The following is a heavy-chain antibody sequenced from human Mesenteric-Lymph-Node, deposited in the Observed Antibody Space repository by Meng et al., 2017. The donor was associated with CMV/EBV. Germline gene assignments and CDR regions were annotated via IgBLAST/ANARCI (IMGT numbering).Heavy chain of an antibody. J-gene: IGHJ6*02. CDR3: TRGIITPGYYYYYGMDV. Sequence: GESLKISCTASGFTFVDYAMSWVRQAPGKGLEWVGFIRSKAYGGTTEYAASVKGRFTISRDDSKSIAYLQMNSLKTEDTAVYYCTRGIITPGYYYYYGMDVWGQGTTVTVSS. V-gene: IGHV3-49*04. D-gene: IGHD3-10*01. CDR2: IRSKAYGGTT. CDR1: GFTFVDYA.